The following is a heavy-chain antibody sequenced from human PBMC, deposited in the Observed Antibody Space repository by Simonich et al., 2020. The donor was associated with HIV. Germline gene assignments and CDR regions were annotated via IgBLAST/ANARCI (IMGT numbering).Heavy chain of an antibody. D-gene: IGHD6-13*01. V-gene: IGHV4-59*01. J-gene: IGHJ5*02. CDR3: ARQPRIAAAGGGWFDP. CDR1: GGSFSTYY. Sequence: QVQLQESGPGLVKPSETLSLTCTVSGGSFSTYYWSWIRQPPGKGLEWIGYIYFRGTTNYNPSLKRRVTISVDTSKKQFSLKLSSVTAADTAVYYCARQPRIAAAGGGWFDPWGQGTLVTVSS. CDR2: IYFRGTT.